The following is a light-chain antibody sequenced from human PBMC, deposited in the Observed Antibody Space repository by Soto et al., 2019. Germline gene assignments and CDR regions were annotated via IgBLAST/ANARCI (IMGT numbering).Light chain of an antibody. CDR3: QQYNNWPLT. CDR2: DAS. V-gene: IGKV3-11*01. J-gene: IGKJ4*01. CDR1: QSVRSY. Sequence: EIVLTQSPATLSLSPGERATLSCRASQSVRSYLAWYQQKPGQAPRLLIYDASNRATDIPARFSGSGSGTEFTLTISSLQSEDFAVYYCQQYNNWPLTFGGGTKVDIK.